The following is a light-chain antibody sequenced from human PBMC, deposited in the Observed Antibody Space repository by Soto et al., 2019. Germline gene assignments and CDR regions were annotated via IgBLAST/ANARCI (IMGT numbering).Light chain of an antibody. Sequence: QPVLTQPASVSGSPGQPITISCTGTSGDVGANNYVSWYQHHPGKAPKLLIYEVSNRPSGGSSRFSGSKSGNTASLTISGLPVEDAPAYYCSSYVISISVLVFGGGTKSTVL. CDR1: SGDVGANNY. CDR3: SSYVISISVLV. J-gene: IGLJ2*01. V-gene: IGLV2-14*01. CDR2: EVS.